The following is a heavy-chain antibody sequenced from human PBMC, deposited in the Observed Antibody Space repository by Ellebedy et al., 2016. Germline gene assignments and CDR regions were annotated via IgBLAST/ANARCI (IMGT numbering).Heavy chain of an antibody. Sequence: GESLKISXTTSGFSFGDYAVNWVRQAPGKGLEWVSYISSSSSTIYYADSVKGRFTISRDNAKNSLYLQMNSLRDEDTAVYYCARGRANSGWYRDSPTGFDYWGQGTLVTVSS. D-gene: IGHD6-19*01. CDR1: GFSFGDYA. V-gene: IGHV3-48*02. CDR3: ARGRANSGWYRDSPTGFDY. J-gene: IGHJ4*02. CDR2: ISSSSSTI.